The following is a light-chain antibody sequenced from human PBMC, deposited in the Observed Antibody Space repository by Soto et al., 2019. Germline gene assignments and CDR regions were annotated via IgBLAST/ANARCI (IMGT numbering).Light chain of an antibody. CDR2: GAS. CDR1: QSVSSSY. J-gene: IGKJ5*01. V-gene: IGKV3-20*01. CDR3: QQYGSSPPSIT. Sequence: PGTLSLSPGERATLSCSASQSVSSSYLAWYQQKPGQAPRLLIYGASSRATGIPDRFSGSGSGTDFTLTISRLEPEDFAVYYCQQYGSSPPSITFGQGTRLEI.